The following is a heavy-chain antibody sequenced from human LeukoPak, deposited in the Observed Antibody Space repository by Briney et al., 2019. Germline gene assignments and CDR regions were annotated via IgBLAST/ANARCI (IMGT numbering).Heavy chain of an antibody. CDR1: GFTFSTYA. Sequence: GGSLRLSCAASGFTFSTYAMHWVRQAPGKGLEWVAVISYDGSNKYYADSVKGRFTISRDNSKNTLYLQMSSLRAEDTAVYYCARGGDSFDPWGQGTLVTVSS. CDR3: ARGGDSFDP. V-gene: IGHV3-30-3*01. CDR2: ISYDGSNK. D-gene: IGHD3-16*01. J-gene: IGHJ5*02.